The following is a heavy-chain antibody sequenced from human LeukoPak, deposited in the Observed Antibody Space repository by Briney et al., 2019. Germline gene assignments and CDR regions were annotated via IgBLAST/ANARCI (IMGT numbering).Heavy chain of an antibody. CDR2: IYYSGST. CDR3: ARFASMVRGVIPESWFDP. D-gene: IGHD3-10*01. Sequence: SDTLSLTCTVSGGSISSSSYYWGWIRQPPGKGLEWIGSIYYSGSTYYNPSLKSRVTMSVDTSKNQFSLKLSSVTAADTAVYYCARFASMVRGVIPESWFDPWGQGTLVTVSS. V-gene: IGHV4-39*07. J-gene: IGHJ5*02. CDR1: GGSISSSSYY.